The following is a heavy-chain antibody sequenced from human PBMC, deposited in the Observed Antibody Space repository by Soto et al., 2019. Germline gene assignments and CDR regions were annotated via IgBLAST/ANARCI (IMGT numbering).Heavy chain of an antibody. D-gene: IGHD3-10*01. V-gene: IGHV4-39*01. CDR1: GGSVSSDKYL. Sequence: QVQLQESGPRLVKPSETLTLKCTVSGGSVSSDKYLWGWIRQPPGKGLEWVASIRYGGDTSGTTFYNPSLGGRLTRSLDTSADHISLRLTSVTATDTAVYYCARHDDHRSPPRGFHIWGQGTLVTVSS. J-gene: IGHJ3*02. CDR2: IRYGGDTSGTT. CDR3: ARHDDHRSPPRGFHI.